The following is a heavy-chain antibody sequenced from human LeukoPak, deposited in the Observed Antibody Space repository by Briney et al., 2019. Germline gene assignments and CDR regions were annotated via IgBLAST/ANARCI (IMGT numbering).Heavy chain of an antibody. CDR2: ISWNSGSI. CDR3: AKGVRITMLRGAFDI. D-gene: IGHD3-10*01. Sequence: GRSLRLSCAASGFTFDDYAMHWVRQAPGKGLEWVSGISWNSGSIGYADSVKGRFTISRDNAKNSLYLQMNSIRAEDTALYYCAKGVRITMLRGAFDIWGQGTMVTVSS. CDR1: GFTFDDYA. V-gene: IGHV3-9*01. J-gene: IGHJ3*02.